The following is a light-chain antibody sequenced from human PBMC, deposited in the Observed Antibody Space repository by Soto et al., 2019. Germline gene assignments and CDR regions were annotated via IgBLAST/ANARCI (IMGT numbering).Light chain of an antibody. J-gene: IGLJ2*01. CDR1: SSDVGAYNY. Sequence: QSALTQPASVSGSPGQSITISCTGTSSDVGAYNYVSWYQQHPGKAPKLIIYDVSNRPSGISNRFSGSKSGNTASLTISGLQAEDEADYYCSSNTSSSTLFGGGTQLTVL. V-gene: IGLV2-14*01. CDR2: DVS. CDR3: SSNTSSSTL.